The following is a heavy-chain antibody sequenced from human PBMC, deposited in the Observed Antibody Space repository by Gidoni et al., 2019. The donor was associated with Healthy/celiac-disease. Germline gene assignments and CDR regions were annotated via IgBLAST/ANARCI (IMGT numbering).Heavy chain of an antibody. V-gene: IGHV3-11*05. CDR3: ARDKGSIAALRLPDY. CDR1: GFTFSDYY. D-gene: IGHD6-6*01. Sequence: QVQLVESGGGLVKPGGSLRLSCAAAGFTFSDYYMSWIRQAPGKGLEWVSYISSSSSYTNYADSVKGRFTISRDNAKNSLYLQMNSLRAEDTAVYYCARDKGSIAALRLPDYWGQGTLVTVSS. J-gene: IGHJ4*02. CDR2: ISSSSSYT.